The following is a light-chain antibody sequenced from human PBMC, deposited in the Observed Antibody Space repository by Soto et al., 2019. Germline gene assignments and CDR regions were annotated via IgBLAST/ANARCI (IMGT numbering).Light chain of an antibody. CDR3: QQYGSWT. CDR1: ETISSDK. CDR2: GTF. V-gene: IGKV3-20*01. J-gene: IGKJ1*01. Sequence: EIVLTQSPGTLSVSPGERATLSCRASETISSDKLAWYQQKPDQAPSLLIFGTFSRATGIPDRFSGSGSGTDFTLTISRLEPEDSAIYYCQQYGSWTFGQGTKVEI.